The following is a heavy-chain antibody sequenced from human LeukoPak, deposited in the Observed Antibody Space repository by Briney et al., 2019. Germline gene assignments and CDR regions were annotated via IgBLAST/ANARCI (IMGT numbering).Heavy chain of an antibody. D-gene: IGHD2-15*01. CDR2: ITISSSTI. CDR3: AKAPVTSCRGAFCYPFDS. V-gene: IGHV3-48*01. J-gene: IGHJ4*02. Sequence: GGSLRLSCAASGFTFRNYNMNWVRQAPGKGLEWVSYITISSSTIYYADSVRGRFTISRDNSRNTMYLQMNSLRAEDAAVYYCAKAPVTSCRGAFCYPFDSWGQGTLVTVSS. CDR1: GFTFRNYN.